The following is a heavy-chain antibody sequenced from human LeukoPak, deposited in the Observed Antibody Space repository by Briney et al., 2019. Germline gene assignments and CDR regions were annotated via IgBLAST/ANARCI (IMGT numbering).Heavy chain of an antibody. CDR3: ARQTGYDAVWRAPSPRAYYYYMDA. CDR2: VSSSGTT. CDR1: GGSVTSASYA. V-gene: IGHV4-61*09. J-gene: IGHJ6*03. Sequence: SETLSLTCTVSGGSVTSASYAWSWVRQPAGMGLEWIGHVSSSGTTNYNPSLRSRVTILLDRSKNQFSLDLTSVTAADTAVYYCARQTGYDAVWRAPSPRAYYYYMDAWGEGTTVTVPS. D-gene: IGHD3-3*01.